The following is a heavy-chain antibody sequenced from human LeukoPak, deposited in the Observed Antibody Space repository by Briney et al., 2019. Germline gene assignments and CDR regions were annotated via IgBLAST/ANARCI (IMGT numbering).Heavy chain of an antibody. J-gene: IGHJ5*02. Sequence: SETLSLTCSVYSGSFSGYYWSWIRQPPGKGLEWIGEINHSGSTNYNPSLKSRVTISVDTSKNQFSLKLSSVTAADTAVYYCARHKTHYYGSGSYFNWFDPWGQGTLVTVSS. CDR1: SGSFSGYY. V-gene: IGHV4-34*01. CDR3: ARHKTHYYGSGSYFNWFDP. D-gene: IGHD3-10*01. CDR2: INHSGST.